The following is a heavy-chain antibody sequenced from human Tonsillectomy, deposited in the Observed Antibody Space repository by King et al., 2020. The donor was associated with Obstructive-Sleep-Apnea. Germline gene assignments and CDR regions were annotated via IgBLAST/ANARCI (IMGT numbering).Heavy chain of an antibody. CDR2: ISAYNGNT. CDR1: GYTFTSYG. D-gene: IGHD6-19*01. Sequence: VQLVESGAEVKKPGASVKVSCKASGYTFTSYGISWVRQAPGQGLEWRGWISAYNGNTNYAQKLQGRVTMTTDTSTSTAYMELRSLRSDDTAVYYCAGFSSGWSVFSGPWFDPWGHGTPVTVSS. CDR3: AGFSSGWSVFSGPWFDP. J-gene: IGHJ5*02. V-gene: IGHV1-18*04.